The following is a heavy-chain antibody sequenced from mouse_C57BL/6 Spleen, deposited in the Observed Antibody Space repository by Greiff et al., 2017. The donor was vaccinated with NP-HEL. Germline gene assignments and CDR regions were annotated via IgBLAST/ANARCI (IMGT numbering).Heavy chain of an antibody. J-gene: IGHJ2*01. CDR1: GFNIKDDY. D-gene: IGHD1-1*01. CDR3: TTSLYDSNYVDY. V-gene: IGHV14-4*01. Sequence: EVKLVESGAELVRPGASVKLSCTASGFNIKDDYMHWVKQRPEQGLEWIGWIDPENGDTEYASKFQGKATITADTSSNTAYLQLSSLTSEDTAVYYCTTSLYDSNYVDYWGQGTTLTVSS. CDR2: IDPENGDT.